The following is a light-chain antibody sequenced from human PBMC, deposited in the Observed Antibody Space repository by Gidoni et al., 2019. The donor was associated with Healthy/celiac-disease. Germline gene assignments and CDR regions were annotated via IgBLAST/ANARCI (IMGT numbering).Light chain of an antibody. Sequence: DIQMTQSPSTLSASVGDRVTIPCRASQSMSSWLACYQQQPGKAPKLLIYKASSLESGGPPRFSCSGTGTEFTLTIISLQPDDFATYYCQQYNSYSALTFGGGTKVEIK. CDR1: QSMSSW. CDR3: QQYNSYSALT. J-gene: IGKJ4*01. CDR2: KAS. V-gene: IGKV1-5*03.